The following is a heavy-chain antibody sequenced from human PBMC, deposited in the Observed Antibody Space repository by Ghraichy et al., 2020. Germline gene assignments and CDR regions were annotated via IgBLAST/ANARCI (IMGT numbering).Heavy chain of an antibody. J-gene: IGHJ3*02. Sequence: GGSLRLSCAASGFTFGRTPWMSWVRQAPGKGLEWVANIKQDGNEKYYVDSVKGRFTISRDNAKNSLYLEMNSLRAEDTAVYYCARGGGSGWYGEAFDIWGQGTMVTVSS. D-gene: IGHD6-19*01. V-gene: IGHV3-7*01. CDR1: GFTFGRTPW. CDR3: ARGGGSGWYGEAFDI. CDR2: IKQDGNEK.